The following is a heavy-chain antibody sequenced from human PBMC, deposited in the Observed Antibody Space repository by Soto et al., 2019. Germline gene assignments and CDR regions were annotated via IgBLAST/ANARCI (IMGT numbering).Heavy chain of an antibody. CDR3: ARGRYGDY. J-gene: IGHJ4*02. V-gene: IGHV1-18*01. CDR2: ISAHNGNT. D-gene: IGHD1-1*01. Sequence: QGHLVQSGAEVKKPGASVKVSCKGSGYAFTTYGINWVRQAPGQGLEWMGWISAHNGNTNYAQKLQGRVTVTRDTSTSTAYMELRSLRSDDTAVYYCARGRYGDYWGQGALVTVSS. CDR1: GYAFTTYG.